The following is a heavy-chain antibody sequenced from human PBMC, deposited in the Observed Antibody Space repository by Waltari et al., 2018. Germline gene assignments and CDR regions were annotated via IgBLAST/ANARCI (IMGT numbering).Heavy chain of an antibody. V-gene: IGHV4-59*01. CDR1: GGSISSYY. CDR3: ARETPIMTKLPAAIPWLDV. D-gene: IGHD2-2*02. J-gene: IGHJ6*02. CDR2: IYYSGST. Sequence: QVQLQESGPGLVKPSETLSLTCTVSGGSISSYYWSWIRQPPGKGLEWIGYIYYSGSTNYNPSLKSRVTISVDTSKNQFSLKLSSVTAADTAVYYCARETPIMTKLPAAIPWLDVWGQGTTVTVSS.